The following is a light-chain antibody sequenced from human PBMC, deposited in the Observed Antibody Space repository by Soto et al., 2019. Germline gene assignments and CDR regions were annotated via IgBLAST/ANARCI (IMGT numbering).Light chain of an antibody. CDR2: EVT. CDR3: SSYTNINTRACV. Sequence: QSALTQPASVSGSPGQSITISCTGTSSDVGAYNYVSWYQHHPGKVPKLLIYEVTNRPSGVSDRFSGSKSGNTASLTISGLQAEDEADYYCSSYTNINTRACVFGTGTKVTVL. V-gene: IGLV2-14*01. CDR1: SSDVGAYNY. J-gene: IGLJ1*01.